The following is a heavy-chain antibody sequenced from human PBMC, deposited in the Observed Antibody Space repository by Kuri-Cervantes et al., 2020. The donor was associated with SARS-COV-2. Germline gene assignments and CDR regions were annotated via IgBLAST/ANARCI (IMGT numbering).Heavy chain of an antibody. Sequence: GSLRLSCTVSGYSISSGYYWGWIRQPPGKGLEWIESIYHSGSTYYNPSLKSRVTISLDTSKNQFSLKLSSVTAAGTAVYYCARRGAGSSSAAFDIWGLGTMVTVSS. CDR2: IYHSGST. D-gene: IGHD6-6*01. J-gene: IGHJ3*02. V-gene: IGHV4-38-2*02. CDR3: ARRGAGSSSAAFDI. CDR1: GYSISSGYY.